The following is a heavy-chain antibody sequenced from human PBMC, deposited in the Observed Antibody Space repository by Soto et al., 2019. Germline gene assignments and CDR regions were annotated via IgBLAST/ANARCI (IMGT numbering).Heavy chain of an antibody. V-gene: IGHV3-21*01. CDR3: ARGSAGSPFFYSYSYLDV. CDR2: ISSTSSYI. D-gene: IGHD3-10*01. Sequence: GGSLRLSCAASGLTFSGYSMNWVRQAPGKGLEWVSSISSTSSYIYYADSVKGRFTISRDNAKNSLYLQMNSLRAEDTAVYYWARGSAGSPFFYSYSYLDVGGKGTTVPVS. J-gene: IGHJ6*03. CDR1: GLTFSGYS.